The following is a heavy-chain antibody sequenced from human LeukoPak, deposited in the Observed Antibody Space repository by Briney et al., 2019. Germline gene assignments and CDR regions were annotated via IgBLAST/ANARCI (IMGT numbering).Heavy chain of an antibody. CDR3: ARSIIGGTYYHFDY. V-gene: IGHV1-8*01. CDR1: GYTFTSYD. D-gene: IGHD1-26*01. Sequence: GASVKVSCKASGYTFTSYDINWVRQATGQGLEWMGWMNPNSGNTGYAQKFQGRVTMTRNTSISTAYMELSSLRSEDTAVYYCARSIIGGTYYHFDYWGQGTLVTVSS. J-gene: IGHJ4*02. CDR2: MNPNSGNT.